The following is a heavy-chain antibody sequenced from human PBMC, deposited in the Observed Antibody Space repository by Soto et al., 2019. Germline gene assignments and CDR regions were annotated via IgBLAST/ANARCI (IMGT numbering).Heavy chain of an antibody. D-gene: IGHD6-13*01. V-gene: IGHV4-59*08. CDR3: ARHLSSSWYLFDY. CDR1: GGSISSYY. Sequence: SSETLSLTCTVSGGSISSYYWSWIRQPPGKGLEWIGYIYYSGNTNYNPSLKSRVTISVDTSKNQFSLKLSSVTAADTAVYYCARHLSSSWYLFDYWGQGTLVTVSS. J-gene: IGHJ4*02. CDR2: IYYSGNT.